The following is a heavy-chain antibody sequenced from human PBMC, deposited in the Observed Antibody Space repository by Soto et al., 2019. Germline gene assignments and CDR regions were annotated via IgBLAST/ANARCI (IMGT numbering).Heavy chain of an antibody. CDR2: ISNSGRT. Sequence: SETLSLTCTVSGDSISRGAHYWTWIRQHPGTGPEWIGYISNSGRTYYNPSLKSRLTISLDTPGNTAYLELNSLISEDTAVYYCATPQDYDDCLDSWGQGTLVTVSS. V-gene: IGHV4-31*03. CDR3: ATPQDYDDCLDS. CDR1: GDSISRGAHY. J-gene: IGHJ4*02. D-gene: IGHD3-22*01.